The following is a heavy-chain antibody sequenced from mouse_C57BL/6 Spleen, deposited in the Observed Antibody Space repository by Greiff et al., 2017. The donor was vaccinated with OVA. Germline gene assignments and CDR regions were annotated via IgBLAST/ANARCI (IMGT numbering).Heavy chain of an antibody. CDR3: ARHPHSAQATRGAMDY. CDR1: GFTFTDYY. V-gene: IGHV7-3*01. D-gene: IGHD3-2*02. Sequence: EVHLVESGGGLVQPGGSLSLSCAASGFTFTDYYMSWVRQPPGKALEWLGFIRNKANGYTTEYSASVKGRFTISRDNSQSILYLQMNALRAEDSATYYCARHPHSAQATRGAMDYWGQGTSVTVSS. CDR2: IRNKANGYTT. J-gene: IGHJ4*01.